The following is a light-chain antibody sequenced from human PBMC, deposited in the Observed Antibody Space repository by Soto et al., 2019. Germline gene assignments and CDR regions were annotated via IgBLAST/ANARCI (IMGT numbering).Light chain of an antibody. CDR1: KNDIGVYDF. J-gene: IGLJ1*01. V-gene: IGLV2-8*01. CDR2: EVV. CDR3: KSYAGSNTYV. Sequence: GAKNDIGVYDFGSWYQHHPGKAPRLIIYEVVQRPSGVPDRFSGPKSGNTASLTVSGLQAADEADYFCKSYAGSNTYVLGSATKLTV.